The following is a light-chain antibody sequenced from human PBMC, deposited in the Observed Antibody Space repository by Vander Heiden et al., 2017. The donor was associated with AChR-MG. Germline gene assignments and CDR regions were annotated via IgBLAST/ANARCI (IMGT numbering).Light chain of an antibody. Sequence: DIQMTQAPSTLSASVGDTVTITCRASQSISDSLAWYQQRPGRGPNLLIYGVSTLQSGVPSRFSGGGSGTEFTLTIHILHPDDFATYYCQHDGPYSRMFGQGTKVEIK. V-gene: IGKV1-5*03. CDR3: QHDGPYSRM. J-gene: IGKJ1*01. CDR2: GVS. CDR1: QSISDS.